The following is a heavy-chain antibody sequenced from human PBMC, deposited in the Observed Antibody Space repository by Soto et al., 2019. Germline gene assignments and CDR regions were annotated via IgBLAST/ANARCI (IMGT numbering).Heavy chain of an antibody. CDR3: GRDAGRRFDY. CDR1: GFTFSSYW. D-gene: IGHD6-13*01. CDR2: MNRDGSEK. Sequence: VQLVESGGGLVQPGGYLRLSCAASGFTFSSYWMTWARQAPGKGLEWVASMNRDGSEKRYVDSVEGRFTISRDNAKNSLFLQMNSLSPDDTAVYYCGRDAGRRFDYWGQGSLVTVSS. J-gene: IGHJ4*02. V-gene: IGHV3-7*01.